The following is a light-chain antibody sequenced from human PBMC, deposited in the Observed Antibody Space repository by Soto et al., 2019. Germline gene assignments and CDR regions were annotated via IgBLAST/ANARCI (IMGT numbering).Light chain of an antibody. Sequence: EIVLTQSPDTLSLSPGERATLTCRASQSVGSYLAWYQQKPGQAPRLLIYDASSRATGIPARFSGSGSGTDFTLTISSLEPEDVAVYYCQQRTNWPIAFGQGTRLEIK. CDR3: QQRTNWPIA. V-gene: IGKV3-11*01. CDR1: QSVGSY. CDR2: DAS. J-gene: IGKJ5*01.